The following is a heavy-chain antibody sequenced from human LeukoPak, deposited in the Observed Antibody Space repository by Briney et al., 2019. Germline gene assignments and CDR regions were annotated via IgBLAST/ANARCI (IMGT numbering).Heavy chain of an antibody. CDR2: IYYSGST. V-gene: IGHV4-31*03. D-gene: IGHD3-22*01. Sequence: SETLSLTCTVSGGSISVTIYYWSWIRQHPGKGLEWIGYIYYSGSTYYNPSLKSRVTISVDTSKNQFSLKLSSVTAADTAVYYCARGLYYYDSSGYFFDYWGQGTLVIVSS. CDR1: GGSISVTIYY. CDR3: ARGLYYYDSSGYFFDY. J-gene: IGHJ4*02.